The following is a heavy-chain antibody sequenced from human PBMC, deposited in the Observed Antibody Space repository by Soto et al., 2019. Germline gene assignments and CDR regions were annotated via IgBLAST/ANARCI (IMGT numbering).Heavy chain of an antibody. J-gene: IGHJ6*02. Sequence: KTSETLSLTCAVYGGSFSGYYWSWIRQPPGKGLEWIGEINHSGSTNYNPSLKSRVTISVDTSKNQFSLKLSSVTAADTAVYYCARGPVTMVRVPSPYYYYYGMDVWGQGTTVTVSS. V-gene: IGHV4-34*01. CDR3: ARGPVTMVRVPSPYYYYYGMDV. D-gene: IGHD3-10*01. CDR2: INHSGST. CDR1: GGSFSGYY.